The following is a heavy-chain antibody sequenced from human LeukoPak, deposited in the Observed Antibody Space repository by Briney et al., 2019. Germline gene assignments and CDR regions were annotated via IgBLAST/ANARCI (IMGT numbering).Heavy chain of an antibody. V-gene: IGHV4-34*01. CDR3: ARGRYSRTCMDV. CDR1: GGSFSGYY. CDR2: INHSGST. D-gene: IGHD6-13*01. J-gene: IGHJ6*04. Sequence: SETLSLTCAVYGGSFSGYYWSWIRQPPGKGLEWIGEINHSGSTNYNPSLKSRVTISVDTSKNQFSLKLSSVTAADTAVYYCARGRYSRTCMDVWGKGTTVTVSS.